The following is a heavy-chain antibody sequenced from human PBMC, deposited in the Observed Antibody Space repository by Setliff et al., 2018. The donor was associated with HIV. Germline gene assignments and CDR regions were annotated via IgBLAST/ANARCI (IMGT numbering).Heavy chain of an antibody. CDR2: IKYDGSEK. J-gene: IGHJ6*02. CDR3: AREPHELRYFDWLLYPAYYYYGMDV. Sequence: GGSLSLSCAASGFTFSSYWMSWVRQAPGKGLEWVANIKYDGSEKYYVGSVKGRFTISRDNAKNSLYLQMNSLRAEDTAVYYCAREPHELRYFDWLLYPAYYYYGMDVWGQGTTVTVSS. V-gene: IGHV3-7*01. D-gene: IGHD3-9*01. CDR1: GFTFSSYW.